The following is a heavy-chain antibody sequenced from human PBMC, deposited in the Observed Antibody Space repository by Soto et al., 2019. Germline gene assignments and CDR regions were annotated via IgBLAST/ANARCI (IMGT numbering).Heavy chain of an antibody. D-gene: IGHD3-10*01. Sequence: EVLLVESGGGLVKPGGSLRLSCAASGFTFDSYGMVWVRQVAGKGLEWVSGITSNSGSVGYADSVKGRFTISRDNAKSSLYLQMNSLRVEDTAFYYCARDRWSLLGVISDWGQGTLVTVSS. CDR3: ARDRWSLLGVISD. CDR2: ITSNSGSV. V-gene: IGHV3-9*01. CDR1: GFTFDSYG. J-gene: IGHJ4*02.